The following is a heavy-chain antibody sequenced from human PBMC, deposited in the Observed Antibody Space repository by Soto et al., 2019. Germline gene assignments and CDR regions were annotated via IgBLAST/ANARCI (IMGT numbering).Heavy chain of an antibody. D-gene: IGHD3-9*01. V-gene: IGHV1-24*01. Sequence: QVQLVQSGAEVKKPGASVKVSCKVSGYTLTELSMHWVRQAPGKGLEWMGGFDPEDGETIYAQKFQGRVTMTEDTSTDTAYMELSSLRSEDTAVYYCATPNPSDDILTGYFGNYYYYGMDVWGQGTTVTVSS. CDR1: GYTLTELS. CDR2: FDPEDGET. J-gene: IGHJ6*02. CDR3: ATPNPSDDILTGYFGNYYYYGMDV.